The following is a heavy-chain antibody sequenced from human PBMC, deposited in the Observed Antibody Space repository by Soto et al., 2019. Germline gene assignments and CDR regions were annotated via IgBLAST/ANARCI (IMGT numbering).Heavy chain of an antibody. CDR1: GFTFSSYA. CDR2: IGGSGGST. CDR3: AKEAVSGWYYFDY. V-gene: IGHV3-23*01. D-gene: IGHD6-19*01. Sequence: HPGGSLRLSCAASGFTFSSYAMSWVRQAPGKGLEWVSTIGGSGGSTYYADSLKGRFTISRDNSKNTLFLQMSSQRAEDTAVYYCAKEAVSGWYYFDYWGPGTLVTVSS. J-gene: IGHJ4*02.